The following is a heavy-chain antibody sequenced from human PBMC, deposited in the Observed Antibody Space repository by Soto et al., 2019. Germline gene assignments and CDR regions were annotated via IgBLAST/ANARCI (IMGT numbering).Heavy chain of an antibody. J-gene: IGHJ4*02. CDR2: ISGSGGST. CDR3: AKESYYYGSGSYPDPLDY. Sequence: GGSLRLSCAASGFTFSSYSMSWVRQAPGKGLEWVSAISGSGGSTYYADSVKGRFTISRDNSKNTLYLQMNSLRAEDTAVYYCAKESYYYGSGSYPDPLDYWGQGTLVTVSS. CDR1: GFTFSSYS. D-gene: IGHD3-10*01. V-gene: IGHV3-23*01.